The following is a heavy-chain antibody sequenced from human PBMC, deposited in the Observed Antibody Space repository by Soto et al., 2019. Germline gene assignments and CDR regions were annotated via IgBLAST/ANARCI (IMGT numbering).Heavy chain of an antibody. Sequence: SVKVSCKASGGSFSSYAMSWVRQAPGQGLEWMGGIIPIFGTANYAQKFQGRVTITADESTSTAYMELSSLRSEDTAVYYCARGRWEFLTKYSSSTPPHSFDSWGQGTLVTVSS. CDR2: IIPIFGTA. J-gene: IGHJ4*02. CDR1: GGSFSSYA. V-gene: IGHV1-69*13. CDR3: ARGRWEFLTKYSSSTPPHSFDS. D-gene: IGHD6-6*01.